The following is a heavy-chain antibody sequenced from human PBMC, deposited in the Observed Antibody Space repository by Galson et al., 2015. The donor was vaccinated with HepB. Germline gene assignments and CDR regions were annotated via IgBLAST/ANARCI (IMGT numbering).Heavy chain of an antibody. CDR2: INPSGGST. V-gene: IGHV1-46*01. CDR1: GHTFTSYY. CDR3: ARSLPGGWYYFDY. J-gene: IGHJ4*02. D-gene: IGHD3-16*01. Sequence: SVKVSCKASGHTFTSYYMHWVRQAPGQGLEWMGVINPSGGSTNYAQNFQGRVTMTRDTSTTIVYMELTSLKSDDTAVYYCARSLPGGWYYFDYWGQGALVTVSS.